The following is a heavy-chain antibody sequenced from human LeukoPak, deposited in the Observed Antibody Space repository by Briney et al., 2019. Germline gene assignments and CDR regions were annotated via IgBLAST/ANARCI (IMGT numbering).Heavy chain of an antibody. CDR3: ARGSIVAANFDY. Sequence: GGSLRLSCAASGFTFSSYSMNWVRQAPGKGLEWVSSISSSSSYIYYADSVKGRFTISRDNAKNSLYLQMNSLRAEDTAVYYCARGSIVAANFDYWGQGTLVTVSS. J-gene: IGHJ4*02. V-gene: IGHV3-21*01. CDR1: GFTFSSYS. CDR2: ISSSSSYI. D-gene: IGHD5-12*01.